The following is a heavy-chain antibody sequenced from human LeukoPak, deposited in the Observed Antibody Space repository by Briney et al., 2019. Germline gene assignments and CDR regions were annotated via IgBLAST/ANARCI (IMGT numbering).Heavy chain of an antibody. D-gene: IGHD5-18*01. J-gene: IGHJ6*03. Sequence: ASVKVSCKASGGTFSSYAISWVRQAPGQGLEWMGGIIPIFGTANYAQKFQGRVTITTDKSTSTAYMELSSLRSEDTAVYYCARVYGVDTAMVGYYYYMDVWGKGTTVTVSS. V-gene: IGHV1-69*05. CDR3: ARVYGVDTAMVGYYYYMDV. CDR1: GGTFSSYA. CDR2: IIPIFGTA.